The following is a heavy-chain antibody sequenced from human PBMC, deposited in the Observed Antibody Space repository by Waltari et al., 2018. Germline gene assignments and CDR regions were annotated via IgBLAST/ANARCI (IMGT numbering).Heavy chain of an antibody. CDR2: TYSSGST. V-gene: IGHV4-59*01. Sequence: QVQLQESGPGLVKPSETLSLPCPVSGGSTSNSSWSWIRQPPGKGLEWIGYTYSSGSTNYNPSLKSRVTISVDTSKNQFSLNLRSVTAADTAVYYCARDYDSSGYIGYWGQGTLVTVSP. CDR1: GGSTSNSS. CDR3: ARDYDSSGYIGY. J-gene: IGHJ4*02. D-gene: IGHD3-22*01.